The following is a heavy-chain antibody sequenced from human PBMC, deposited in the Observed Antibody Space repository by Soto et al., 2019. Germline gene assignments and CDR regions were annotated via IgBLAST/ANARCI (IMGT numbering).Heavy chain of an antibody. J-gene: IGHJ6*02. Sequence: GGSLRLSCAASGFTFSSYAMSWVRQAPGKGLEWVSAISGSGGSTYYADSVKGRFTISRDNSKNTLYLQMNSLRAEDTAVYYCAKYIVSYYDSSGLSPPGYYYGMDVWGQGTMVTLSS. V-gene: IGHV3-23*01. D-gene: IGHD3-22*01. CDR1: GFTFSSYA. CDR3: AKYIVSYYDSSGLSPPGYYYGMDV. CDR2: ISGSGGST.